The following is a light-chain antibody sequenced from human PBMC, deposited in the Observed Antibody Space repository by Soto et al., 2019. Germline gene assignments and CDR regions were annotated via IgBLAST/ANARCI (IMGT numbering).Light chain of an antibody. V-gene: IGKV1-39*01. CDR2: AAS. CDR1: QSISSY. CDR3: QQSYSSPRT. Sequence: EIQVTQSTSSLSASVGDRVTITCRASQSISSYLNWYQQKPGKAPKLLIYAASSLQSGVPSRFSGSGSGTDFTLTISSLQPEDFATYYCQQSYSSPRTFGQGTKVDIK. J-gene: IGKJ1*01.